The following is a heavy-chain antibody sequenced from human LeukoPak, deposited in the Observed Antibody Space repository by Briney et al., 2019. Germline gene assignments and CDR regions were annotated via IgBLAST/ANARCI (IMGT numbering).Heavy chain of an antibody. CDR1: GGSISSYY. CDR2: IYYSGST. J-gene: IGHJ6*02. V-gene: IGHV4-59*01. Sequence: SETLSLTCTVSGGSISSYYWSWIRQPPGKGLEWIGYIYYSGSTNYNPSLKSRVTISVDTSKNQFSLKLSSVTAADTAVYYCARSRQLYSSGWYYHYGMDVWGQGTTVTVSS. CDR3: ARSRQLYSSGWYYHYGMDV. D-gene: IGHD6-19*01.